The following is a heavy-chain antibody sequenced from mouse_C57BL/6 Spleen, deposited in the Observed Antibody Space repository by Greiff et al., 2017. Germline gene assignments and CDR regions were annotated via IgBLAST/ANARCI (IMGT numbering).Heavy chain of an antibody. CDR1: GYTFTSYW. CDR2: IYPSDSET. Sequence: QVQLKQPGAELVRPGSSVKLSCKASGYTFTSYWMDWVKQRPGQGLEWIGNIYPSDSETHYNQKFKDKATLTVDKSSSTAYMQLSSLTSEDSAVYYCARSADSSGYWFAYWGQGTLVTVSA. D-gene: IGHD3-2*02. CDR3: ARSADSSGYWFAY. J-gene: IGHJ3*01. V-gene: IGHV1-61*01.